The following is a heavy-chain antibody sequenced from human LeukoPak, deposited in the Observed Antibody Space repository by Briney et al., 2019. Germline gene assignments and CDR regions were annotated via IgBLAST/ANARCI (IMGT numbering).Heavy chain of an antibody. CDR2: IYTSGST. D-gene: IGHD6-13*01. CDR3: ARSIAAAGSVDY. Sequence: SETLSLTCTVSGGSISSGSYYWSWIRQPAGKGLEWIGRIYTSGSTNYNPSLKSRVTISVDTSKNQFSLKLSSVTAADMAVYYCARSIAAAGSVDYWGQGTLVTVSS. J-gene: IGHJ4*02. V-gene: IGHV4-61*02. CDR1: GGSISSGSYY.